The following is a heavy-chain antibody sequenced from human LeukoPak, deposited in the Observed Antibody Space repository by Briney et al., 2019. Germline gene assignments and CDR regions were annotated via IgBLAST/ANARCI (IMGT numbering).Heavy chain of an antibody. Sequence: GGSLRLSCAASGFTVSSNHMSWIRQAPGKGLEWVSVIYSGGSTDYADSVKGRFTISRDILKNTLYLQMNSLRAEDTAVYYCARGPAGYNWGQGTLVTVSS. D-gene: IGHD1-1*01. V-gene: IGHV3-53*01. J-gene: IGHJ4*02. CDR1: GFTVSSNH. CDR3: ARGPAGYN. CDR2: IYSGGST.